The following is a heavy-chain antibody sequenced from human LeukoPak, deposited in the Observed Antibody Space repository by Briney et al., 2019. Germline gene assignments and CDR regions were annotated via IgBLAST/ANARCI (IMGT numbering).Heavy chain of an antibody. J-gene: IGHJ5*02. CDR2: VYPSGST. D-gene: IGHD5-18*01. CDR1: GGSISSGSYY. Sequence: SETLSLTCSLSGGSISSGSYYWSWIRQPAGKGLEWIGRVYPSGSTSYNPSFKSRVSISIDTFKNQYTLNLSSVTAADTAVYYCAKDMGPTYSNIIGDWFDPWGQGLLVTVSS. V-gene: IGHV4-61*02. CDR3: AKDMGPTYSNIIGDWFDP.